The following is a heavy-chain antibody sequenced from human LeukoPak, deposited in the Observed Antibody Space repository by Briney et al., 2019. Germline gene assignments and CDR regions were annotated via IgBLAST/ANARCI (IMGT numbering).Heavy chain of an antibody. CDR1: DFTFPNYA. D-gene: IGHD4-17*01. CDR3: GRDPNGDYVGAFEF. Sequence: GGSLRLSCVASDFTFPNYAMTWVRLAPEKGLEWVSSIGGSGSNTNYADSVRGRFTVSRDNSKNTLYLQMNSLRAEDTAVYYCGRDPNGDYVGAFEFWGQGTLVSVSS. CDR2: IGGSGSNT. V-gene: IGHV3-23*01. J-gene: IGHJ3*01.